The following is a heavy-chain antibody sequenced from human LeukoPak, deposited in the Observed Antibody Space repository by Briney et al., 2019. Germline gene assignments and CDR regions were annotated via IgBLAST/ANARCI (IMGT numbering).Heavy chain of an antibody. CDR2: IIPIFGTA. D-gene: IGHD3-10*01. Sequence: GSSVKVSCEASGGTFSSYAISWVRQAPGQGLEWMGGIIPIFGTANYAQKFQGRVTITADESTSTAYMELSSLRSEDTAVYYCARQFGSKDSWGYYYYYMDVWGKGTTVTVSS. CDR1: GGTFSSYA. CDR3: ARQFGSKDSWGYYYYYMDV. V-gene: IGHV1-69*01. J-gene: IGHJ6*03.